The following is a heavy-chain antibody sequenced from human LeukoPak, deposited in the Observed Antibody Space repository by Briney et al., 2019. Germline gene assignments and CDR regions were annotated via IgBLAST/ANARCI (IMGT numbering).Heavy chain of an antibody. J-gene: IGHJ4*02. CDR2: IYYSGST. CDR3: AREARPSVLRYFDWSKYYFDY. D-gene: IGHD3-9*01. CDR1: GGSISSYY. V-gene: IGHV4-59*12. Sequence: PSETLSPTCTVSGGSISSYYWSWIRQPPGKGLEWIGYIYYSGSTNYNPSLKSRVTISVDTSKNQFSLKLSSVTAADTAVYYCAREARPSVLRYFDWSKYYFDYWGQGTLVTVSS.